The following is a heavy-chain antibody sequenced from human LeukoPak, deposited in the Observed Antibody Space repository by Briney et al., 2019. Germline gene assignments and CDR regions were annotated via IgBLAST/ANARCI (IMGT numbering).Heavy chain of an antibody. CDR3: ARVDATMALFDP. Sequence: SETLSLTCTVSGGSISTYYWSWIRQPPGKGLEWIGYIYYSGSTDYNPSLKSRVTISVDTSKNQFSLKLSSVTAAATAVYYCARVDATMALFDPWGQGTLVTVSS. J-gene: IGHJ5*02. D-gene: IGHD5-18*01. CDR1: GGSISTYY. CDR2: IYYSGST. V-gene: IGHV4-59*08.